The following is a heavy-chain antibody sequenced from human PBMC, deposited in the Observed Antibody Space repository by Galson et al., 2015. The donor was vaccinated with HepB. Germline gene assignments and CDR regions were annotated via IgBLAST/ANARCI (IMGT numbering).Heavy chain of an antibody. D-gene: IGHD7-27*01. CDR1: GFTFSSYS. J-gene: IGHJ6*02. CDR3: ARGSRDLWGIGLYHGMDV. V-gene: IGHV3-48*04. CDR2: ISSTSRTI. Sequence: SLRLSCAASGFTFSSYSMNWVRQAPGKGLEWVSYISSTSRTIHYADSVKGRFTSSRDNAKRSLDLQMDCLTAEDTAVYYCARGSRDLWGIGLYHGMDVWGQGTTVTVSS.